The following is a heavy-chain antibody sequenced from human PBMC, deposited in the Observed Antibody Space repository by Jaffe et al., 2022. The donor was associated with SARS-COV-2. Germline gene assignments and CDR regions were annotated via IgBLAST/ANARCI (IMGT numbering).Heavy chain of an antibody. J-gene: IGHJ5*02. D-gene: IGHD6-19*01. CDR3: ARVDSSGWSPSGP. Sequence: EVQLVESGGGLVKPGGSLRLSCAASGFTFSSYSMNWVRQAPGKGLEWVSSISSSSSYIYYADSVKGRFTISRDNAKNSLYLQMNSLRAEDTAVYYCARVDSSGWSPSGPWGQGTLVTVSS. CDR2: ISSSSSYI. V-gene: IGHV3-21*01. CDR1: GFTFSSYS.